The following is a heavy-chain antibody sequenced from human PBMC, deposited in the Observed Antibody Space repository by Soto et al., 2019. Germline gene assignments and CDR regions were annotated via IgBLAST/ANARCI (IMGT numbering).Heavy chain of an antibody. Sequence: EAQLVESGGGLVQPGGSLRLSCAASGFTFSLYSMSWVRQAPGKGLEWVSYISRSSTGIPYADSVKGRFTISRYDATNSMHLQMNSLRDGDTAVYYCARAVTWGLDVWGQGTTVSISS. J-gene: IGHJ6*02. CDR2: ISRSSTGI. CDR3: ARAVTWGLDV. D-gene: IGHD3-10*01. V-gene: IGHV3-48*02. CDR1: GFTFSLYS.